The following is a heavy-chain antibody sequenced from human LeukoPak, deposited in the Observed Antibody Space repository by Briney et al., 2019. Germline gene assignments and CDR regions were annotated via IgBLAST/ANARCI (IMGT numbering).Heavy chain of an antibody. J-gene: IGHJ4*02. CDR2: ISTSGTT. D-gene: IGHD1-26*01. V-gene: IGHV4-4*07. CDR1: GGTVTTYY. CDR3: AREATVVGATII. Sequence: SETLSLTCTVSGGTVTTYYWSWIRQSAGKGLEWIGHISTSGTTTYNPSLKSRVTMSVDTSKNQFSLKLTSVTAADTAVYYCAREATVVGATIIWGQGTLVTVSS.